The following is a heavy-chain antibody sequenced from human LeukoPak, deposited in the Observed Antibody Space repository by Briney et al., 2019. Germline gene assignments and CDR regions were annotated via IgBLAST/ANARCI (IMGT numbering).Heavy chain of an antibody. V-gene: IGHV4-34*01. CDR1: GGSFSGYY. J-gene: IGHJ5*02. CDR2: INHSGST. CDR3: ARGRELGTYYDFWSGYYRGAWFDP. D-gene: IGHD3-3*01. Sequence: TETLSLTCAVYGGSFSGYYWSWIRQPPGKGLEWIGEINHSGSTNYNPSLKSRVTISVDTSKNQFSLKLSSVTAADTAVYYCARGRELGTYYDFWSGYYRGAWFDPWGQGTLVTVSS.